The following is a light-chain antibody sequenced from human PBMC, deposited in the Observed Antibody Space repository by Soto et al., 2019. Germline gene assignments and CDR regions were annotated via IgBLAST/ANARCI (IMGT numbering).Light chain of an antibody. CDR1: SSDVGGYNY. J-gene: IGLJ2*01. V-gene: IGLV2-14*01. CDR3: SSYTSSSTVV. CDR2: EVS. Sequence: QSALTQPASVSGSPGQSITISCTGTSSDVGGYNYVSWYQQHPGKAPKLMIYEVSNRPSGVSNRFSGSKSGNTASLTISGLQAEDEADYYCSSYTSSSTVVFGGGTKVTVL.